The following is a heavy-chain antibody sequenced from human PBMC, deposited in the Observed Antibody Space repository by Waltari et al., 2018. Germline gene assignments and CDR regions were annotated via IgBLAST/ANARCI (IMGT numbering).Heavy chain of an antibody. V-gene: IGHV4-4*02. CDR1: GDSISGNYW. Sequence: QVQLQESGQGLVKPSGTLSLTCAVSGDSISGNYWWSWVRQSPGKGLEWIGQVHHSGKTNYNPSLQSRVTISVDKPKNQFSPNLNSVTAADTAVYYCAGDRAIGLFFDYWGRGTLVTVSS. CDR2: VHHSGKT. D-gene: IGHD2-2*01. J-gene: IGHJ4*02. CDR3: AGDRAIGLFFDY.